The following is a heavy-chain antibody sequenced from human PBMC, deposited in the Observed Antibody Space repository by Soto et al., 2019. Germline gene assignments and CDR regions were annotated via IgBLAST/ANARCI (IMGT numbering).Heavy chain of an antibody. J-gene: IGHJ4*02. Sequence: EAQLLESGGGLVQPGGSLRLSCAASGFTFSSHGLSWVRQAPGRGLEWVSGISGTGESTYYADSVKGRFTISRDNSKNTVYLKMNSRGVDDTAIYYCGKQAPGLAREWYFDHGGQGPRVAAPS. CDR2: ISGTGEST. CDR3: GKQAPGLAREWYFDH. V-gene: IGHV3-23*01. CDR1: GFTFSSHG. D-gene: IGHD3-3*01.